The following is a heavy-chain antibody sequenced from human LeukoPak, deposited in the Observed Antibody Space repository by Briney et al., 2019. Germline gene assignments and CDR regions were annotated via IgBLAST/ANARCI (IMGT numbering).Heavy chain of an antibody. CDR1: GGSISSDY. D-gene: IGHD4-23*01. J-gene: IGHJ5*02. Sequence: SETLSLTCTVSGGSISSDYWSWIRQPPGKGLEWIGYIYYSGSTNYNPSLKSRVTISVDTSKNQFSLKLSSVTAADTAVYYCARDEGGNIDPWGQGTLVTVSS. CDR2: IYYSGST. V-gene: IGHV4-59*01. CDR3: ARDEGGNIDP.